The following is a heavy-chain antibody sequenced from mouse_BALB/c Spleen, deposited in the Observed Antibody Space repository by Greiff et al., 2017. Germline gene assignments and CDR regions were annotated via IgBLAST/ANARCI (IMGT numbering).Heavy chain of an antibody. Sequence: VQVQQSGAELVRPGASVKLSCTASGFNIKDYYMHWVKQSPEQSLEWIGWIDPENGDTEYAPKFQGKATMTADTSSNTAYLQLSSLTSEDIDVYDCNAVWLLRTSNAMDYWGQGTSVTVSS. D-gene: IGHD2-3*01. CDR3: NAVWLLRTSNAMDY. V-gene: IGHV14-4*02. CDR2: IDPENGDT. J-gene: IGHJ4*01. CDR1: GFNIKDYY.